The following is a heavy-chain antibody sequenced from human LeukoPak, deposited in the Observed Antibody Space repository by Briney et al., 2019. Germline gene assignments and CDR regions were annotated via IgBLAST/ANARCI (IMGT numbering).Heavy chain of an antibody. J-gene: IGHJ5*02. CDR1: GGTFSSYA. CDR2: IIPILGIA. CDR3: AREGQYYDILTGYYPRGGWHDP. Sequence: GASVKVSCKASGGTFSSYAISWVRQAPGQGLEWMGRIIPILGIANYAQKFQGRVTITADKSTSTAYMELSSLRSEDTAVYYCAREGQYYDILTGYYPRGGWHDPWGQGTLVTVSS. D-gene: IGHD3-9*01. V-gene: IGHV1-69*04.